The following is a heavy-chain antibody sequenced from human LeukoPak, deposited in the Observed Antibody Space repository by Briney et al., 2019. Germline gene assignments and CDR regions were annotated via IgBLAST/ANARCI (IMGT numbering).Heavy chain of an antibody. Sequence: SGTLSLTCTVSGGSISSSSYYWGWIRQPPGKGLEWIGSIYYSGSTYYNPSLKSRVTISVDTSKNQFSLKLSSVTAADTAVYYCARVYDGYSFDPWGQGTLVTVSS. D-gene: IGHD1-26*01. V-gene: IGHV4-39*07. CDR1: GGSISSSSYY. J-gene: IGHJ5*02. CDR2: IYYSGST. CDR3: ARVYDGYSFDP.